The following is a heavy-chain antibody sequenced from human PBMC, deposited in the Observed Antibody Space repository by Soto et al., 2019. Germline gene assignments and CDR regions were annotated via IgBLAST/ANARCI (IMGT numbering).Heavy chain of an antibody. Sequence: SETLSLTCSVSGGSIGGSYWSWIRQSPGKGLEWLGYVYYTGSTNYSPSLRSRVSISVDTSKNEFSLRLSSVTAADTAVYFCARSVAVPGAHIDYWGQGTQVTVSS. J-gene: IGHJ4*02. D-gene: IGHD6-19*01. CDR3: ARSVAVPGAHIDY. V-gene: IGHV4-59*01. CDR1: GGSIGGSY. CDR2: VYYTGST.